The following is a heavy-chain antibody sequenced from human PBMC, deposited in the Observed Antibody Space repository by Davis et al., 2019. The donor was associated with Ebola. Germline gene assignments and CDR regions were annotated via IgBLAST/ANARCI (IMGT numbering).Heavy chain of an antibody. CDR1: GSTFSHFN. CDR3: ARQFSIFVSNPDYT. Sequence: GESLKISCAASGSTFSHFNMHWVRQAPGKGLEWVSFIGTSSTSLSYADSVNGRFPISRDNVKNSVYLQMDSLRAEDTAMYYSARQFSIFVSNPDYTWGQGTLVTVSS. V-gene: IGHV3-21*06. D-gene: IGHD4-11*01. J-gene: IGHJ5*02. CDR2: IGTSSTSL.